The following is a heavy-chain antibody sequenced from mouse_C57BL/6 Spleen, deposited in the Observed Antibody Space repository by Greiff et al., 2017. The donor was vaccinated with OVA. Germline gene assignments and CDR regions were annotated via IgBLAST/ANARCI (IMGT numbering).Heavy chain of an antibody. J-gene: IGHJ4*01. D-gene: IGHD1-1*01. V-gene: IGHV1-50*01. CDR3: ARDGSLMGY. Sequence: VQLQQPGAELVKPGASVKLSCKASGYTFTSYWMQWVKQRPGQGLEWIGEIDPSDSYTNYNQKFKGKATLTVDTSSSTAYMQLSSLTSEDSAVYYCARDGSLMGYWGQGTSVTVSS. CDR1: GYTFTSYW. CDR2: IDPSDSYT.